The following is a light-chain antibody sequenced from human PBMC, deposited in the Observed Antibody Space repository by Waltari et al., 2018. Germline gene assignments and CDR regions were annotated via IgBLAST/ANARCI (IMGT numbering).Light chain of an antibody. CDR1: QSPLHSSGNSS. V-gene: IGKV2-28*01. CDR3: MQARQTPWT. Sequence: DLVMTQSPLPLSVTPGEPAYISCRSSQSPLHSSGNSSLDWYLQKPGQSQQLLIYLISNRASGVPDRFSGSGSGTDFTLKISRVEAEDVGVYFCMQARQTPWTFGQGTKVEIK. CDR2: LIS. J-gene: IGKJ1*01.